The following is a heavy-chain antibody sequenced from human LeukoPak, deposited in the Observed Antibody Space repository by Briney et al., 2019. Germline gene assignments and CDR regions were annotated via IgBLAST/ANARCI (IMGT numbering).Heavy chain of an antibody. CDR2: IYYSGST. V-gene: IGHV4-59*01. J-gene: IGHJ2*01. CDR1: GGSISSYH. Sequence: SETLSLTCTVSGGSISSYHWSWIRQPPGKGLVGSGYIYYSGSTNYNPSLKSRVTISVDTSKNQFSLKLSSVTAADTAVYYCARSGCSSTSCYPGWYFDLWGRGTLVTVSS. CDR3: ARSGCSSTSCYPGWYFDL. D-gene: IGHD2-2*01.